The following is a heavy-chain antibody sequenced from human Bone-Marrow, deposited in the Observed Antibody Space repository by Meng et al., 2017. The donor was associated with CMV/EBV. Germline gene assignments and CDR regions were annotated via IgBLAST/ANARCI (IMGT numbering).Heavy chain of an antibody. D-gene: IGHD3-3*01. CDR2: IRYDGSNK. J-gene: IGHJ4*02. V-gene: IGHV3-30*02. Sequence: GESLKISCAASGFTFSSYSMNWVRQAPGKGLEWVAFIRYDGSNKYYADSVKGRFTISRDNSKNTLYLQMNSLRAEDTAVYYCAKGAATYYDFWSGYPGEYYFDYWGQGTLVTVSS. CDR1: GFTFSSYS. CDR3: AKGAATYYDFWSGYPGEYYFDY.